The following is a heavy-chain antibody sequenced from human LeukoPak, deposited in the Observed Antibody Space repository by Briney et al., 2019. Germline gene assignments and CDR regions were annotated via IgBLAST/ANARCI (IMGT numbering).Heavy chain of an antibody. V-gene: IGHV3-73*01. J-gene: IGHJ4*02. CDR1: GFTFSGFA. CDR3: NYYDSRAGPR. Sequence: PGGSLRLSCAASGFTFSGFAMHWVRQASGKGLEWVGRIRSKANSYATEYAASVKGRFTISRDESKNTAYLQMSSLKTEDTAIYYCNYYDSRAGPRWGQGTLVTVFS. CDR2: IRSKANSYAT. D-gene: IGHD3-22*01.